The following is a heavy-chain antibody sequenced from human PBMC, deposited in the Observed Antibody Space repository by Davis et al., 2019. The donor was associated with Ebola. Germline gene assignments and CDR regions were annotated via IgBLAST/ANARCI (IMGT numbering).Heavy chain of an antibody. CDR3: ARDHTTTYSYHYYGMDV. Sequence: GESLKISCAASGFTFSSYSMNWVRQAPGKGLEWVSSISSSSSYIYYADSVKGRFTISIDNDKTSLYLQMNSLRAEDTAVYYCARDHTTTYSYHYYGMDVWGQGTTVTVSS. V-gene: IGHV3-21*01. D-gene: IGHD1-26*01. CDR2: ISSSSSYI. J-gene: IGHJ6*02. CDR1: GFTFSSYS.